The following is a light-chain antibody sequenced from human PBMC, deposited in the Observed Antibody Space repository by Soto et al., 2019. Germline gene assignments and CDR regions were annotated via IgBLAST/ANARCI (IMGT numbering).Light chain of an antibody. CDR3: QQYNNWPLT. J-gene: IGKJ4*01. CDR1: QSVSSN. V-gene: IGKV3-15*01. Sequence: EIVMTQSPATLSVSPGERATLSCRASQSVSSNLAWYQQKPGQAPRLLIYGASTRATGISARFSGSGSGTEFTLTISSLQSEDCAVSYCQQYNNWPLTFGGGTKVEIK. CDR2: GAS.